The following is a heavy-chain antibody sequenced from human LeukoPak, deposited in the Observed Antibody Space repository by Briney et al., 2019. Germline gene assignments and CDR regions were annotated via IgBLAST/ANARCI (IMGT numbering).Heavy chain of an antibody. V-gene: IGHV3-23*01. CDR2: ISSSGVNT. CDR3: ANESGPVTTPFVDY. J-gene: IGHJ4*02. Sequence: PGGSLRLSCAASGFTFSNNAMSWVRRAPGKGLEWVSAISSSGVNTYYADSVKGRFTISRDNYKNTLYLQMNNLRAEDTAVYYCANESGPVTTPFVDYWGQGNLVTVSS. CDR1: GFTFSNNA. D-gene: IGHD4-17*01.